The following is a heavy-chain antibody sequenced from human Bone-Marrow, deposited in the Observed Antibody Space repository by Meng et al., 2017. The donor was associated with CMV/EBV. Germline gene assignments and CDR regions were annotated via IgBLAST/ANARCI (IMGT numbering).Heavy chain of an antibody. CDR3: ARDSLETYYYDSSGYFTLDY. D-gene: IGHD3-22*01. CDR2: IEQDGSEK. J-gene: IGHJ4*02. V-gene: IGHV3-7*01. Sequence: GGSLRLSCAASGFTFSSYWMTWVRQAPGKGLEWVANIEQDGSEKYYVDSVKGRFTMSRDNAKNSLYLQMNSLRAEDTAVYYCARDSLETYYYDSSGYFTLDYWGQGTLVTVSS. CDR1: GFTFSSYW.